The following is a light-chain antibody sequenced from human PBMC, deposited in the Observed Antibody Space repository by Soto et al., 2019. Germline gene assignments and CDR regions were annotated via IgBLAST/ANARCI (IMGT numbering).Light chain of an antibody. CDR2: DAS. J-gene: IGKJ4*01. CDR1: QSVSTY. Sequence: EIVLTQSPVTLSLSPGERATLSCRASQSVSTYLAWFQHKPGQAPRLLIYDASTRATGIPARFSGSGSGTDFTLTINSLEPEDFAIYYFQQRSNWPRTFGGGTKVEIK. V-gene: IGKV3-11*01. CDR3: QQRSNWPRT.